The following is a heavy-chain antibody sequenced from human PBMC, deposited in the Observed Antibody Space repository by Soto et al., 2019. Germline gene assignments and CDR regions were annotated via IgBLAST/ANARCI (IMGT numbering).Heavy chain of an antibody. CDR2: INHSGST. V-gene: IGHV4-34*01. CDR1: GGSFSGYY. J-gene: IGHJ6*03. Sequence: ETLSLTCAVYGGSFSGYYWSWIRQPPGKGLEWIGEINHSGSTNYNPSLKSRVTISVDTSKNQFSLKLSPVTAADTAVYYCSKLKGNSYYDMDVGGKGTTVTVSS. CDR3: SKLKGNSYYDMDV.